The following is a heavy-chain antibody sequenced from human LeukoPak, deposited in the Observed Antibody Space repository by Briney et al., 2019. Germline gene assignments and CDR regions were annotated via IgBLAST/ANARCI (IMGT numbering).Heavy chain of an antibody. D-gene: IGHD3-22*01. J-gene: IGHJ4*02. CDR3: ARVPYDSSGPYDY. Sequence: PGGSLRLSCAASGFTFSNYAMHWVRQAPGKGLEFVSAITSNGGSTYYAISVQGRFTISRDNSKNTLYLQMGSLRAEDMTVYYCARVPYDSSGPYDYWGQGTLVTVSS. V-gene: IGHV3-64*01. CDR2: ITSNGGST. CDR1: GFTFSNYA.